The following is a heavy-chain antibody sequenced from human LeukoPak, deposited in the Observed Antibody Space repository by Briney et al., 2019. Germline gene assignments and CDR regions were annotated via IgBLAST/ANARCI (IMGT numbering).Heavy chain of an antibody. CDR3: VRYCNVGSCYRAAFDV. CDR2: ISGSGGST. CDR1: GFTFSSYA. Sequence: GGSLRLSCAASGFTFSSYAMSWVRQAPGKGLEWVSAISGSGGSTYYADSVKGRFTISRDNSKNTLYLQMNSLRAEDTAVYYCVRYCNVGSCYRAAFDVWGPGTMVTVSS. V-gene: IGHV3-23*01. D-gene: IGHD2-15*01. J-gene: IGHJ3*01.